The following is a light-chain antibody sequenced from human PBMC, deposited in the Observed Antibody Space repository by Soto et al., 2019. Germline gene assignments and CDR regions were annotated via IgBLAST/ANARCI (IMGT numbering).Light chain of an antibody. CDR3: QQYNNWWT. J-gene: IGKJ1*01. CDR1: QTIGNW. CDR2: DAS. V-gene: IGKV1-5*01. Sequence: DIQMPKSLSTLSASVGDRFTITCRASQTIGNWLAWYQQKPGKVPKLLIQDASTLESGVPSRFSGSGSGTDFTLTISSLQSEDFAVYYCQQYNNWWTFGQGTKVDIK.